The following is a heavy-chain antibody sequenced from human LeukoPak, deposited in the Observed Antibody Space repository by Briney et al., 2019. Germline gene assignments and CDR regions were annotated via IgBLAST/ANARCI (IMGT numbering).Heavy chain of an antibody. D-gene: IGHD6-13*01. J-gene: IGHJ5*02. Sequence: ASVKLSCKTSGYSFTGYYIHWVRQAPGQGFEWLGRINPNGGGTFYAQKFQDSVTMTRDTSINTAYMELSTLRLDDTAMYYCARGVAPAGKRLDPWGQGTLITVSS. CDR3: ARGVAPAGKRLDP. CDR2: INPNGGGT. CDR1: GYSFTGYY. V-gene: IGHV1-2*02.